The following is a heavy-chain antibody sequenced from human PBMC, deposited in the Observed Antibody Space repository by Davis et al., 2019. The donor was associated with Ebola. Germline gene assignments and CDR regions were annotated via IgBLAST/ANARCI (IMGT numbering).Heavy chain of an antibody. Sequence: ASVKVSCKASGYTFTTYHIHWVRQGPGQGLEWIGIINTSAGSTFSAQKFQGRVTMTRDTSTSTVYMELSSLTSEDTAVYFCARDPGSSSFDYWGQGSLVTVSS. CDR2: INTSAGST. CDR3: ARDPGSSSFDY. D-gene: IGHD6-6*01. CDR1: GYTFTTYH. J-gene: IGHJ4*02. V-gene: IGHV1-46*01.